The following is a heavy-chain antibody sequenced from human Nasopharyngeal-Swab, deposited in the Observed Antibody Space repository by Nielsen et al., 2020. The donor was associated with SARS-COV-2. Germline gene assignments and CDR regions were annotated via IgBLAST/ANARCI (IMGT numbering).Heavy chain of an antibody. CDR2: ISVYNGNT. V-gene: IGHV1-18*04. J-gene: IGHJ4*02. Sequence: ASVKVSCKASGYSFTSYGISWVRQAPGQGLEWMGWISVYNGNTKYAQKLQGRVTMTTDTSTSTAYMELRSLTSDDTAVYYCARGDTIVRATYYFDYWGQGTLVTVSS. D-gene: IGHD1-26*01. CDR1: GYSFTSYG. CDR3: ARGDTIVRATYYFDY.